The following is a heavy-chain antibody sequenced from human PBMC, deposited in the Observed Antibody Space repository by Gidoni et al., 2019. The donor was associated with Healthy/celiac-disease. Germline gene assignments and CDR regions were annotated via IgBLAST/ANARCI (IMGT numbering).Heavy chain of an antibody. V-gene: IGHV3-15*01. CDR2: IKSKTDGGTT. D-gene: IGHD3-10*01. CDR3: MTKRWFGEFLTADY. Sequence: EVQLVESGGGLVKPGGSLRLSCAASGFTFSNAWMSWVRQAPGKGLEWVGRIKSKTDGGTTDYAAPVKGRFTISRDDSKNTLYLQMNSLKTEDTAVYYCMTKRWFGEFLTADYWGQGTLVTVSS. J-gene: IGHJ4*02. CDR1: GFTFSNAW.